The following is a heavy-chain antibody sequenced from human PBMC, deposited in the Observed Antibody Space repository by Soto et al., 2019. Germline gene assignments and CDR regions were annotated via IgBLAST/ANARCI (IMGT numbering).Heavy chain of an antibody. V-gene: IGHV4-30-4*01. J-gene: IGHJ4*02. Sequence: PSETLSLTCTVSGASISNGYYYWTWIRQFPGKGLEWIGYIYYSGSTYYNPSLQSRITMSLDMSKNQYSLTLNSVTAADTAIYYCARGRFSDYWGQGALVTVSS. CDR2: IYYSGST. CDR1: GASISNGYYY. CDR3: ARGRFSDY.